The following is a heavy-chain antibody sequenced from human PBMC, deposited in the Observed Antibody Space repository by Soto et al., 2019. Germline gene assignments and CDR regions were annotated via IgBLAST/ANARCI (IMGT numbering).Heavy chain of an antibody. CDR3: ASPKIAFYNWFDP. D-gene: IGHD3-3*02. J-gene: IGHJ5*02. CDR1: GGSISSYY. V-gene: IGHV4-39*01. CDR2: IYYSGST. Sequence: SETLSLTCTVSGGSISSYYWGWIRQPPGKGLEWIGSIYYSGSTYYNPSLKSRVTISVDTSKNQFSLKLSSVTAADTAVYYCASPKIAFYNWFDPWGQGTLVTVSS.